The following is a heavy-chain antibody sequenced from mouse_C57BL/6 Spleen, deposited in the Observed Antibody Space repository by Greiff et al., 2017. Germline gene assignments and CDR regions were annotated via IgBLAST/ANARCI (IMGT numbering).Heavy chain of an antibody. D-gene: IGHD2-10*01. CDR1: GYTFTDYN. CDR2: INPNNGGT. V-gene: IGHV1-18*01. Sequence: EVQLQQSGPELVKPGASVKIPCKASGYTFTDYNMDWVKQSPGKSLEWIGDINPNNGGTIYNQKFKGKATWTVDKSSSTAYMELRSLTSEDTAVYYCASYYGNTWFAYWGQGTLVTVSA. CDR3: ASYYGNTWFAY. J-gene: IGHJ3*01.